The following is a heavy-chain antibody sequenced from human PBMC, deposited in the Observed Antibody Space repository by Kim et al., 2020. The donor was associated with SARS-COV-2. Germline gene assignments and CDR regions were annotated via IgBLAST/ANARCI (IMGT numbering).Heavy chain of an antibody. CDR3: TRDLTYSSSWYNIDY. D-gene: IGHD6-13*01. Sequence: AAVKGRFTISRDDSKSIAYLQMNSLKTEDTAVYYCTRDLTYSSSWYNIDYWGQGTLVTVSS. J-gene: IGHJ4*02. V-gene: IGHV3-49*02.